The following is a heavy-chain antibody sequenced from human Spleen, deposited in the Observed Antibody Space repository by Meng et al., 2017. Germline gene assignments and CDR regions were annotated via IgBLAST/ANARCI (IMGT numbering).Heavy chain of an antibody. J-gene: IGHJ4*02. V-gene: IGHV1-69*13. CDR1: GVTFSNHT. Sequence: SVKVSCKASGVTFSNHTFTWVRQAPGQGLEWMGQITPMFGGPKYAQKFQDRLTFTADESTTTAYMELSSLTSDDTAVYFCVSNRFLDWLSTTQFDYWGQGSLVTVSS. CDR3: VSNRFLDWLSTTQFDY. CDR2: ITPMFGGP. D-gene: IGHD3/OR15-3a*01.